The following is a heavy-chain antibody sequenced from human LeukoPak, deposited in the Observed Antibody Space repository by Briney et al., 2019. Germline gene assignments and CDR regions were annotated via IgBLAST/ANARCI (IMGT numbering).Heavy chain of an antibody. CDR1: GFTFSSYG. Sequence: GGSLRLSCAASGFTFSSYGMHWVRQAPGKGLEWVAVISYDGSNKYYADSVKGRFTISRDNSKNTLYLQMNSLRAEVTAVYYCAKGAHIAAAGTLAGDWFDPWGQGTLVTVSS. J-gene: IGHJ5*02. D-gene: IGHD6-13*01. CDR2: ISYDGSNK. CDR3: AKGAHIAAAGTLAGDWFDP. V-gene: IGHV3-30*18.